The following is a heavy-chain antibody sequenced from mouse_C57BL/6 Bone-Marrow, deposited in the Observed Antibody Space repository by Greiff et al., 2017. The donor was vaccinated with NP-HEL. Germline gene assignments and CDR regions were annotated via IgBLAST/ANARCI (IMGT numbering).Heavy chain of an antibody. V-gene: IGHV1-9*01. CDR2: ILPGSGST. CDR3: ASGPVVADDYPPYFDY. Sequence: VQLQQSGAELMKPGASVKLSCKATGYTFTGYWIEWVKQRPGHGLEWIGEILPGSGSTNYNEKFKGKATFTADTSSNTAYMQLSSLTTEDSAIYYCASGPVVADDYPPYFDYWGQGTTLTVSS. J-gene: IGHJ2*01. D-gene: IGHD1-1*01. CDR1: GYTFTGYW.